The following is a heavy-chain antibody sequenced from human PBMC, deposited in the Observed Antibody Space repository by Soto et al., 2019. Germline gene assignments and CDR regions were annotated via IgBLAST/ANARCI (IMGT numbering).Heavy chain of an antibody. CDR2: IHGDGDYT. CDR1: GFTFSCCA. Sequence: PGGSLRLSCAASGFTFSCCAMSWVRQAPGKGLEWVSTIHGDGDYTHDTDSVKGRFTISRDNSRNTLYLQMNSLRADDTAVYYCAKNRGAGSYSNWSFAVWGRGTLVTVS. D-gene: IGHD1-26*01. CDR3: AKNRGAGSYSNWSFAV. J-gene: IGHJ2*01. V-gene: IGHV3-23*01.